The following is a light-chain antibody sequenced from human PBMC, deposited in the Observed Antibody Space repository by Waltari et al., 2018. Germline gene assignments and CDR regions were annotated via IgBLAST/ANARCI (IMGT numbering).Light chain of an antibody. CDR2: EVS. Sequence: QSALTQPPSASGSPGQSVTISCTGTSSDVGGYNFVSWYQHHPGKAPRLIIYEVSELPAGVPARFSGSKSGNTASLTVAGLQAEDEADYYCSSYVANNNPVFGGGTKLTVL. J-gene: IGLJ2*01. CDR3: SSYVANNNPV. CDR1: SSDVGGYNF. V-gene: IGLV2-8*01.